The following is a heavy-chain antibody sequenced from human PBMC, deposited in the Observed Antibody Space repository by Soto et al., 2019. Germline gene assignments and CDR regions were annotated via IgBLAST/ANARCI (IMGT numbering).Heavy chain of an antibody. Sequence: SETLSLTCTVSGGSISSYYWSWIRQPPGKGLEWIGYIYYSGSTNYNPSLKSRVTISVDTSKNQFSLKLSSVTAADTAVYYCVREAAMVTFDYWGQGTLVTVSS. V-gene: IGHV4-59*01. CDR2: IYYSGST. CDR1: GGSISSYY. D-gene: IGHD5-18*01. CDR3: VREAAMVTFDY. J-gene: IGHJ4*02.